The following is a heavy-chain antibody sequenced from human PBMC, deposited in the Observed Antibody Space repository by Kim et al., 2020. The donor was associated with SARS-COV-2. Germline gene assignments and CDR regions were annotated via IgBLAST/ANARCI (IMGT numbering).Heavy chain of an antibody. Sequence: EKFYDRLTITRDTSASESYLELSSLTSEDTAVYYCARGGPFSGSGSPFDFWGQGTLVTVSS. D-gene: IGHD3-10*01. CDR3: ARGGPFSGSGSPFDF. J-gene: IGHJ4*02. V-gene: IGHV1-3*01.